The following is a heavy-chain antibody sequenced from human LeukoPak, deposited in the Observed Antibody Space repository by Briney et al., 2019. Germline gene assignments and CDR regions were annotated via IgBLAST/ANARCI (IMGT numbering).Heavy chain of an antibody. CDR1: GFTFNSYA. V-gene: IGHV3-30*04. D-gene: IGHD3-10*01. Sequence: PGGSLRLSCAASGFTFNSYAMHWARQAPGKGLEWVSVISYDGNRKYYIDSVKGRFTISRDNSKNTLYVQMNSLRAEDTAVYYCAKGHYYGSGSLDYWGQGTLVTVSS. CDR3: AKGHYYGSGSLDY. CDR2: ISYDGNRK. J-gene: IGHJ4*02.